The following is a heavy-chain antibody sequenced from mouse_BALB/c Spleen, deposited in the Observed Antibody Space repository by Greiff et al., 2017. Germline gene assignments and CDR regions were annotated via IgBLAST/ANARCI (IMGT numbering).Heavy chain of an antibody. Sequence: VQLKESGGGLVQPGGSLKLSCAASGFDFSRYWMSWVRQAPGKGLEWIGEINPDSSTINYTPSLKDKFIISRDNAKNTLYLQMSKVRSEDTALYYCARPYYYGSRAWFAYWGQGTLVTVSA. CDR1: GFDFSRYW. J-gene: IGHJ3*01. V-gene: IGHV4-1*02. D-gene: IGHD1-1*01. CDR2: INPDSSTI. CDR3: ARPYYYGSRAWFAY.